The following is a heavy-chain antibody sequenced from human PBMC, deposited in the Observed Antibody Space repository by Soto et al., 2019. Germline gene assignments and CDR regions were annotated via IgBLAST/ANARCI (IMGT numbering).Heavy chain of an antibody. CDR1: GDTFTSYY. J-gene: IGHJ5*02. Sequence: ASVKVSCKAPGDTFTSYYLNWVRQAPGQGLEWMGVINPHGGSTKYAQKFQGRITMTRDTSRSTVYMELSSLSSDDKAIYYCARSSGGNFGIIIEGSNWFDPWGQGTLVTVS. D-gene: IGHD3-3*01. CDR2: INPHGGST. CDR3: ARSSGGNFGIIIEGSNWFDP. V-gene: IGHV1-46*01.